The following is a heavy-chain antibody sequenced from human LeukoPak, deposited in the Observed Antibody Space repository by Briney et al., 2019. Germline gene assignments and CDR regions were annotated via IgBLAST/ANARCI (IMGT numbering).Heavy chain of an antibody. V-gene: IGHV3-7*01. Sequence: GGSLRLSCAASGFAFSDYWMSWVRQAPGKGLEWVAKIKPDGSEKYYVDSVKARFTISRDKAKNSLYLQMNSLRDEDTAVYYCARGGYSYGHDYWGQGTLVTVSS. CDR3: ARGGYSYGHDY. CDR2: IKPDGSEK. J-gene: IGHJ4*02. D-gene: IGHD5-18*01. CDR1: GFAFSDYW.